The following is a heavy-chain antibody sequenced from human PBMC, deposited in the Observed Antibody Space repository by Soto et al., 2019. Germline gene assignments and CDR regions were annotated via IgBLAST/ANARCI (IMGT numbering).Heavy chain of an antibody. V-gene: IGHV4-39*01. CDR2: IYYSGST. CDR1: GGSISSSSYY. J-gene: IGHJ6*02. Sequence: SETLSLTCTVSGGSISSSSYYWGWIRQPPGKGLEWIGSIYYSGSTYYNPSLKSRVTISVDTSKNQFSLKLSSVTAADTAVYYCASESYSSSWYPAGSYYYYGMDVWCQGTTVT. CDR3: ASESYSSSWYPAGSYYYYGMDV. D-gene: IGHD6-13*01.